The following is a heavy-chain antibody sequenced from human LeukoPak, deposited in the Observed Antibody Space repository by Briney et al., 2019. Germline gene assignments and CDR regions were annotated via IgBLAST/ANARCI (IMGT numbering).Heavy chain of an antibody. J-gene: IGHJ4*02. D-gene: IGHD3-22*01. CDR2: IYPGDSDT. Sequence: GESLKISCKDSGYSFTSYWIGWVRQMPGKGLEWMGIIYPGDSDTRYSPSFQGQVTISADKSISTAYLQWSSLKASDTAMYYCARSDSSGYYPTSADYWGQGTLVTVSS. CDR3: ARSDSSGYYPTSADY. CDR1: GYSFTSYW. V-gene: IGHV5-51*01.